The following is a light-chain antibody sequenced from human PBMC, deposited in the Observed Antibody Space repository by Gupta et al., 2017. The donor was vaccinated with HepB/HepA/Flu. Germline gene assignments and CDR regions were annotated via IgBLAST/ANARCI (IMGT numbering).Light chain of an antibody. CDR3: QTWGSGGGYD. V-gene: IGLV4-69*01. J-gene: IGLJ1*01. Sequence: QLVLTQSPSASASLGASVTLTCPLSSGHSSYAIAWHQQQPEKGPRYTMNLKGDGSHTRGAGLPARFSGSSSGAARYLTISRLEEEDEADYYCQTWGSGGGYDFGTGTKVTVL. CDR1: SGHSSYA. CDR2: LKGDGSH.